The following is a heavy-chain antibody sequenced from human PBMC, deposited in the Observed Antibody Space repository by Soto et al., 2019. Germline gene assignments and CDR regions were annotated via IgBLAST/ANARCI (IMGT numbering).Heavy chain of an antibody. CDR2: VYYNENT. CDR1: GGSISSFTYY. V-gene: IGHV4-39*07. D-gene: IGHD6-19*01. J-gene: IGHJ5*02. Sequence: SETLSLTCSVSGGSISSFTYYWGWIRQPPGKGLEWIGTVYYNENTYYNPSLASRVSISLDRSNNQCSLKLKSVTAADTAVYFCAGMPYTSGLRFDPWGPGTLVTVSS. CDR3: AGMPYTSGLRFDP.